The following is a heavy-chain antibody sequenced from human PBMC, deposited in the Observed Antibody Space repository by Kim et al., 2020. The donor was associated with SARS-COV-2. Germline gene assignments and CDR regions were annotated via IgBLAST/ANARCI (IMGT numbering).Heavy chain of an antibody. CDR3: ARGLDTAMVIDGMDV. Sequence: QKFQGRVTMNRNTSISTAYMELSSLRSEDTAVYYCARGLDTAMVIDGMDVWGQGTTVTVSS. D-gene: IGHD5-18*01. J-gene: IGHJ6*02. V-gene: IGHV1-8*01.